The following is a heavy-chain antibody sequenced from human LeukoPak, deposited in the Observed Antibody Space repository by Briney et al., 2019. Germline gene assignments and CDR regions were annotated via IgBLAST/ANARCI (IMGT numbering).Heavy chain of an antibody. CDR3: ARHFPYCGGDCPYYYMDV. Sequence: SEHLSLPCRVTGASISSDYWSWIRQPPGKGLEWIGNIYSSETTKYNPSLRSRATISGDTSKNQFSLKLSSVTTADTAVYYCARHFPYCGGDCPYYYMDVWGKGTTVTVSS. CDR2: IYSSETT. V-gene: IGHV4-4*09. D-gene: IGHD2-21*02. CDR1: GASISSDY. J-gene: IGHJ6*03.